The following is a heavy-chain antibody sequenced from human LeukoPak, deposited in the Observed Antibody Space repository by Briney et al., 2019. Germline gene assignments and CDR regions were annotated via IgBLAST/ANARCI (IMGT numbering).Heavy chain of an antibody. CDR1: GFTFRSYS. Sequence: PGGSLRLSCAASGFTFRSYSMNWVRQAPGKGLEWVSSISSSSSYIYYADSVKGRFTISRDNAKNSLYLQMNSLRAENTAVYYCAREGLRYFDWLSGMDVWGKGTTVTISS. D-gene: IGHD3-9*01. V-gene: IGHV3-21*01. CDR2: ISSSSSYI. CDR3: AREGLRYFDWLSGMDV. J-gene: IGHJ6*03.